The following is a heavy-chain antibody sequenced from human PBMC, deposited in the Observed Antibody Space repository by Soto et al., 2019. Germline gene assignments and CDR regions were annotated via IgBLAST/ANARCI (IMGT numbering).Heavy chain of an antibody. J-gene: IGHJ3*02. D-gene: IGHD2-8*01. CDR1: VCSISSGGYY. V-gene: IGHV4-31*03. CDR2: IYYSGST. CDR3: ARASTRNPSTIVLMVYAILDFDI. Sequence: SETLSLTCTVSVCSISSGGYYWGWIRERPGKGLECIGYIYYSGSTYYNPSLKSRVTISVDTSKNRFSLRLSSVTAADTAVYYCARASTRNPSTIVLMVYAILDFDIWGQGTMLTVS.